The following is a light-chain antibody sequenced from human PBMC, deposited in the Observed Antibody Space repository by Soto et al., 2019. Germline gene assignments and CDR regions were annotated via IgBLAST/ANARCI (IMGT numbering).Light chain of an antibody. CDR1: QSVSSTY. Sequence: EIVLTQSPGTLSLSPGERATLSCRASQSVSSTYVAWYQQKSGQAPRLLIYGASTRATGIPDRFSGSGSGTVFTLTISRLEPEDFAIYYCQQYDSSPLTFGQGTKV. J-gene: IGKJ1*01. CDR3: QQYDSSPLT. V-gene: IGKV3-20*01. CDR2: GAS.